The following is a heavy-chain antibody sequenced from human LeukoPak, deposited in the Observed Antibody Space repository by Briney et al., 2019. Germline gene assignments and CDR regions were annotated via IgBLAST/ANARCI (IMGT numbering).Heavy chain of an antibody. J-gene: IGHJ4*02. V-gene: IGHV1-8*03. CDR1: GYTFTSYD. Sequence: ASVKVSCKASGYTFTSYDINWVRQATGQGLEWMGWMNPNSGNTGYAQKFQGRVTITRNTSISTAYMELSSLRSEDTAVYYCARDNSQLVAYFDYWGQGTLVTVSS. D-gene: IGHD6-6*01. CDR3: ARDNSQLVAYFDY. CDR2: MNPNSGNT.